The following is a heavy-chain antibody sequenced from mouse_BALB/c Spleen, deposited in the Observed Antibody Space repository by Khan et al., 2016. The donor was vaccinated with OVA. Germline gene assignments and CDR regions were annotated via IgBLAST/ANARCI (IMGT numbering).Heavy chain of an antibody. CDR1: GFTFSSYS. D-gene: IGHD1-1*01. CDR2: ITSGGSYT. Sequence: EVQLLETGGGLVKPGGSLKFSCAASGFTFSSYSMSWVRQTPAKRLEWVATITSGGSYTYYPASVKGRFTISRDNAKNTLYLQMSSLKSEDTAMYDCSRDRNYYGSSFYFDYWGQGTTLTVSS. V-gene: IGHV5-6-4*01. CDR3: SRDRNYYGSSFYFDY. J-gene: IGHJ2*01.